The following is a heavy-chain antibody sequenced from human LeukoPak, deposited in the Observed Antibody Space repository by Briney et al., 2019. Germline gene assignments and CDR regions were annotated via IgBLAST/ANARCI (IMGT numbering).Heavy chain of an antibody. CDR2: ISSSSSYI. J-gene: IGHJ5*02. CDR1: GFTFSSYS. V-gene: IGHV3-21*01. D-gene: IGHD6-6*01. Sequence: GGSLRLSCAASGFTFSSYSMNWVRQAPGKGLEWVSSISSSSSYIYYADSVKGRFTISRDNAKNSLYLQMNSLRAEVTAVYYCARDSAARPPFDPWGQGTLVTVSS. CDR3: ARDSAARPPFDP.